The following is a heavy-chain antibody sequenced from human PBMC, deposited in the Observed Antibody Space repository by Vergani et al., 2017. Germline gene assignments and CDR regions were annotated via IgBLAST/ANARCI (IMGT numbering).Heavy chain of an antibody. CDR2: IRGQNFRT. Sequence: EVQLLESGGGSAQPGESLRLSCVASGFTFTAHGLNWVRQAPGKGLEWVSGIRGQNFRTHYEDSVKGRFTISRDDSENTVYLQINSLRAEDTAFYCCADDYGDGGFSPFWGQGTLVTVSS. CDR1: GFTFTAHG. D-gene: IGHD2-21*01. CDR3: ADDYGDGGFSPF. J-gene: IGHJ4*02. V-gene: IGHV3-23*01.